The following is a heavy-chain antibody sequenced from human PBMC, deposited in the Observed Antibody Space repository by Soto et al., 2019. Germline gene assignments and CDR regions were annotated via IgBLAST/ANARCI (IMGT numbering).Heavy chain of an antibody. J-gene: IGHJ4*02. V-gene: IGHV3-33*01. D-gene: IGHD3-3*01. CDR1: GSIFSGYG. CDR3: ARDGVGRTVFFGYFDY. Sequence: QVQLVESGGGVVQPGRSLRLSCAASGSIFSGYGMHWVRQAPGKGLEWVAVIRYDASNIYYAESVKGRFTISRDNSKNTLYLQMNSLRAEDTAVYYCARDGVGRTVFFGYFDYWGQGALVTVSS. CDR2: IRYDASNI.